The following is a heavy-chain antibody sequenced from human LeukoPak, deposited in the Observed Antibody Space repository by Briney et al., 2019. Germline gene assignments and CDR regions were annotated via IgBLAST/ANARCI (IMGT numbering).Heavy chain of an antibody. J-gene: IGHJ4*02. CDR3: ARQTGSGLFILP. Sequence: SETLSLTCAVYGGSFSHYYWSWIRQPPGKGLEWIGEINHSGNTNYNPSLKSRVTISVDTSKNQFSLNLRSVTAADTAVYYCARQTGSGLFILPGGQGTLVTVSS. CDR1: GGSFSHYY. CDR2: INHSGNT. D-gene: IGHD3/OR15-3a*01. V-gene: IGHV4-34*01.